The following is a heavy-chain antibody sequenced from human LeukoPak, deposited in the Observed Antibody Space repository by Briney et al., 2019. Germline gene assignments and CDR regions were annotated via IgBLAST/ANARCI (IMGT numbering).Heavy chain of an antibody. CDR3: ARHTWTGTTYYYYYMDV. CDR2: IYYSGST. Sequence: SETLSLTCAVSGGSISSYYWNWIRQPPGKGLEWIGYIYYSGSTNYNPSLKSRVTISVDTSKNQFSLKLSSVTAADTAVYYCARHTWTGTTYYYYYMDVWDKGTTVTVSS. J-gene: IGHJ6*03. V-gene: IGHV4-59*08. D-gene: IGHD1-7*01. CDR1: GGSISSYY.